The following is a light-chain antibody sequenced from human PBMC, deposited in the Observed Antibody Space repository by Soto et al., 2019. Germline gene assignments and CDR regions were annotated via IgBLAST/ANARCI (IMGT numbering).Light chain of an antibody. CDR2: GAS. CDR3: QHYNNWPYT. V-gene: IGKV3-15*01. Sequence: EILMTQSPATLSVSPGERATLSCRASQSVSSNLAWYQQKPGQAPRLLIYGASNRATGIPARFSGSGSGTEFTLTISSLQSEDFAVYYCQHYNNWPYTFGQGTKLKIK. J-gene: IGKJ2*01. CDR1: QSVSSN.